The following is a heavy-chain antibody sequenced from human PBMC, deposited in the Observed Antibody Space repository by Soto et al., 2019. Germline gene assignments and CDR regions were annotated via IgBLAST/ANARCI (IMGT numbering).Heavy chain of an antibody. Sequence: QVQLQESGPGLVKPSGTLSLTCAVSSGSISSSNWWSWVRQPPGKGLEWIGEIYHSGSTNYHPSLQSRVTISVDKSKNQFSLKLSSVTAADTAVYYCARGGGWDNWFDPWGQGTLVTVSS. J-gene: IGHJ5*02. CDR2: IYHSGST. D-gene: IGHD6-19*01. CDR1: SGSISSSNW. V-gene: IGHV4-4*02. CDR3: ARGGGWDNWFDP.